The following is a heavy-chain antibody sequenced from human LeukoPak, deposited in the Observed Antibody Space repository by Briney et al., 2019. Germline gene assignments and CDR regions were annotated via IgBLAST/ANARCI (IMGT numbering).Heavy chain of an antibody. CDR1: GYTFTNYG. CDR3: ASGYSYRFYFDF. V-gene: IGHV1-18*01. CDR2: IAAYNDNT. J-gene: IGHJ4*02. Sequence: ASVRVSCKASGYTFTNYGITWVRQAPGQGLEWMGWIAAYNDNTNYAQKFQGRITMTTDTSTSTAYMELRSLTSDDTAMYYCASGYSYRFYFDFWGQGILVTVSS. D-gene: IGHD5-12*01.